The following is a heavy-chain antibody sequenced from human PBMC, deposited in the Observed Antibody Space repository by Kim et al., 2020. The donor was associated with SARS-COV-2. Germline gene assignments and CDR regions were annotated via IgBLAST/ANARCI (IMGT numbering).Heavy chain of an antibody. CDR3: ARGQIVVVPAVHDAFDI. Sequence: ASVKVSCKASGYTFTSYAMHWVRQAPGQRLEWMGWINAGNGNTKYSQKFQGRVTITRDTPASTAYMELSSLRSEDTAVYYCARGQIVVVPAVHDAFDIWGQGTMVTVSS. J-gene: IGHJ3*02. CDR1: GYTFTSYA. D-gene: IGHD2-2*01. V-gene: IGHV1-3*01. CDR2: INAGNGNT.